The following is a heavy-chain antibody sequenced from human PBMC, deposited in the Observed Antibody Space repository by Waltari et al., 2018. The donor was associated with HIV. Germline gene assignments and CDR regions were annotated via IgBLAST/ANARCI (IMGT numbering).Heavy chain of an antibody. CDR1: GFPFSGYS. Sequence: EVQLVESGGGLVQPGGSLRPSCPASGFPFSGYSMSWVRQATGKGLEWLSYITSSGSIILYADSVKGRFTISRDNAKNSLYLQMNSLRDEDTAVYYCARSKSYGMDVWGQGTTVTVSS. CDR2: ITSSGSII. V-gene: IGHV3-48*02. J-gene: IGHJ6*02. CDR3: ARSKSYGMDV.